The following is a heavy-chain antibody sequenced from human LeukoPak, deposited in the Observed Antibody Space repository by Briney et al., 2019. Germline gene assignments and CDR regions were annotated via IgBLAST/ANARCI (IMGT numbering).Heavy chain of an antibody. V-gene: IGHV5-51*01. CDR3: ATPPYYYDSSGYRDAFDI. D-gene: IGHD3-22*01. CDR1: GYSFTSYW. Sequence: GESLKISCKGSGYSFTSYWIGWVRQTPGKGLEWMGIIYPGDSDTRYSPSFQGQVTISADKSISTAYLQWSSLKASDTAMYYCATPPYYYDSSGYRDAFDIWGQGTMVTVSS. J-gene: IGHJ3*02. CDR2: IYPGDSDT.